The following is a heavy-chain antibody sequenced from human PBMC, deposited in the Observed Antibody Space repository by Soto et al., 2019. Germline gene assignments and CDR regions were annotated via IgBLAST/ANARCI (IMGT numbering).Heavy chain of an antibody. Sequence: GASLKISCKTSGYTFTTIWIAWVRQMPGKGLEWMGSIYAGDSDTRYSPSFQGQVTISADKSISIAYLQWNNLKTSDTATYYCARVSYYYGMDVWGQGTTVAVAS. J-gene: IGHJ6*02. CDR1: GYTFTTIW. CDR3: ARVSYYYGMDV. V-gene: IGHV5-51*01. CDR2: IYAGDSDT.